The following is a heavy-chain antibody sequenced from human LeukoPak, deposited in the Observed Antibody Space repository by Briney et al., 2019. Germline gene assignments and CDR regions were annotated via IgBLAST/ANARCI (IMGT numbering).Heavy chain of an antibody. CDR3: ARDRVGATDYFDY. V-gene: IGHV3-30-3*01. CDR1: GFTFSSYA. J-gene: IGHJ4*02. D-gene: IGHD1-26*01. CDR2: ISYDGSNK. Sequence: GGSLRLSCAAFGFTFSSYAMHWVRQAPGKGLEWVAVISYDGSNKYYADSVKGRFTISRDNSKNTLYLQMNSLRAEDTAVYYCARDRVGATDYFDYWGQGTLVTVSS.